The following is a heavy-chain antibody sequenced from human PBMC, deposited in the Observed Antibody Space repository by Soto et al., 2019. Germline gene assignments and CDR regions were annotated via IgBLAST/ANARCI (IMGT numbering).Heavy chain of an antibody. CDR3: AREHCSSTSCYTDKYNWFDP. J-gene: IGHJ5*02. V-gene: IGHV3-33*01. CDR2: IWYDGSNK. D-gene: IGHD2-2*02. CDR1: GFTFSSYG. Sequence: GGSLRLSCAASGFTFSSYGMHWVRQAPGKGLEWVAVIWYDGSNKYYADSVKGRFTISRDNSKNTPYLQMNSLRAEDTAVYYCAREHCSSTSCYTDKYNWFDPWGQGTLVTVSS.